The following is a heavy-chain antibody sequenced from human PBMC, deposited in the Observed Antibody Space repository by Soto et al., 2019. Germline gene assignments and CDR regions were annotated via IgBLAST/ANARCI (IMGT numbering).Heavy chain of an antibody. CDR3: AKDGFGGASDY. CDR1: GFTFSSYA. D-gene: IGHD3-3*01. J-gene: IGHJ4*02. V-gene: IGHV3-23*01. Sequence: EVQLLESGGGFAQPGGSLRLSCAASGFTFSSYAMHWVRQAPGRGLEWVSTISGSGTNIYYADSVQGRFTISRGNSQNTLFLQMTSLRVDDAATYYYAKDGFGGASDYWGQGTHVTVSS. CDR2: ISGSGTNI.